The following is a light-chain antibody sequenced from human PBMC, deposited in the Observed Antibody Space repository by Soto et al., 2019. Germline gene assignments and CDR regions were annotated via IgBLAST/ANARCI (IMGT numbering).Light chain of an antibody. Sequence: QITHSPSSLSASVLYRVTSTCRASQGIRNDLGWYQQKPGKAPKLLIYAASSLQSGVPSRFSGSGSGTDFTLTISSLQPEDFATYYCQESYTGGFTFGPGTKVDIK. V-gene: IGKV1-39*01. CDR2: AAS. CDR3: QESYTGGFT. J-gene: IGKJ3*01. CDR1: QGIRND.